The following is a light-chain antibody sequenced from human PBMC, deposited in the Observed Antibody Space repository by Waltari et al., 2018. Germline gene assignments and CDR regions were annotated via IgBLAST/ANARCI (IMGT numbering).Light chain of an antibody. Sequence: QSALTQPPSAPGSPGQSVTISCTGTSSDVGGHDYVSWYQQHPGKPPKLMIYDVNKRPSGVPDRFRGANSGNTASLTVSGLQAEDEADYFCNSYAGSKHYVFGTGTKVTVL. CDR2: DVN. CDR1: SSDVGGHDY. J-gene: IGLJ1*01. CDR3: NSYAGSKHYV. V-gene: IGLV2-8*01.